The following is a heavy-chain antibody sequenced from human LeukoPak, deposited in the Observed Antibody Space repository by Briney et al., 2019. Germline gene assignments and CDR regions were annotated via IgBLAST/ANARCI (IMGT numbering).Heavy chain of an antibody. CDR2: IYYSGST. V-gene: IGHV4-39*07. CDR3: ARGIVGSRDFYFRYYFDY. J-gene: IGHJ4*02. Sequence: SETLSLTCTVSSGSISSSSYYWGWIRQPPGKGLEWIGYIYYSGSTYYNPSLKSRVTISLDTSKNQFSLKLNSVTAADTAVYFCARGIVGSRDFYFRYYFDYWGQGTLVTVSS. D-gene: IGHD3/OR15-3a*01. CDR1: SGSISSSSYY.